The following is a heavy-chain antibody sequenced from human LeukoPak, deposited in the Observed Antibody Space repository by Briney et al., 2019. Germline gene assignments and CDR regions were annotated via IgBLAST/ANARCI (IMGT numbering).Heavy chain of an antibody. CDR3: ARHGSVSSGALV. J-gene: IGHJ4*02. Sequence: SETLSLTCTVSGGSISSYYWSWIRQPPGKGLEWIGYIFYSGSTNYNPSLESRVTISLDTSKNQFSLRLSSVTAADTAVYYCARHGSVSSGALVWGQGTLVTVSS. CDR2: IFYSGST. V-gene: IGHV4-59*08. CDR1: GGSISSYY. D-gene: IGHD3-22*01.